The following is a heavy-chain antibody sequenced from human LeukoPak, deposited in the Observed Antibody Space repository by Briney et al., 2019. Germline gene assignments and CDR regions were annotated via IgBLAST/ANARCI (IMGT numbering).Heavy chain of an antibody. V-gene: IGHV3-23*01. Sequence: GGSLRLSCAASGFTFSSYAMSWVRQAPGKGLEWVSAISDSGGTTYYAASVKGRFTISRDNSKNTLYLQMNSLRVEDTAVYYCAKGPRASGWTYFDYWGQGTLVTVSS. CDR2: ISDSGGTT. J-gene: IGHJ4*02. CDR3: AKGPRASGWTYFDY. CDR1: GFTFSSYA. D-gene: IGHD6-19*01.